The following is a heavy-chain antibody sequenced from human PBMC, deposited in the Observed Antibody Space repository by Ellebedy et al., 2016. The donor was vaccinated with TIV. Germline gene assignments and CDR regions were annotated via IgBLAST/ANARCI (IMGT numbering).Heavy chain of an antibody. CDR3: ALVGASGNYLKY. Sequence: PGGSLRLSCAVSGFTFRTYWMSWVRQAPGKGLEWVANIKQDGSDKYYVDSVKGRFTVSRDNAKSSLYLQMNSLRAEDTAVYYCALVGASGNYLKYWGQGTLVTVSS. J-gene: IGHJ4*02. CDR2: IKQDGSDK. CDR1: GFTFRTYW. V-gene: IGHV3-7*01. D-gene: IGHD3-10*01.